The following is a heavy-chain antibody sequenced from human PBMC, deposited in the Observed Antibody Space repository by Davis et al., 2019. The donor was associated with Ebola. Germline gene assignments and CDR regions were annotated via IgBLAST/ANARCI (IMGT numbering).Heavy chain of an antibody. D-gene: IGHD2-21*01. Sequence: PSETLSLTCVVSGGSISSSHWWGWVRQPPERGLEWIGEIYHSGSTNYNPSLKSRVTISVGKSKNRFSLKLNSVTAADTAVYYCARDTRPCGGDCYDDTFDMWGQGTMVIVSS. CDR2: IYHSGST. V-gene: IGHV4-4*02. CDR3: ARDTRPCGGDCYDDTFDM. CDR1: GGSISSSHW. J-gene: IGHJ3*02.